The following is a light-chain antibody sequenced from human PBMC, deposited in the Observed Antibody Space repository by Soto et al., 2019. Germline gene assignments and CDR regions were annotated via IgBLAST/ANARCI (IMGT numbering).Light chain of an antibody. J-gene: IGKJ1*01. CDR1: QSISVW. Sequence: DIQMTQSPSTLSSSLGDRVTITCRASQSISVWLAWYQQKAGKAPNLLIYKASRLESGVPSRFSGSGSETEFTLTISGLQPGDSATYYCQQYNSYSPTLGQGTKVDIK. CDR2: KAS. V-gene: IGKV1-5*03. CDR3: QQYNSYSPT.